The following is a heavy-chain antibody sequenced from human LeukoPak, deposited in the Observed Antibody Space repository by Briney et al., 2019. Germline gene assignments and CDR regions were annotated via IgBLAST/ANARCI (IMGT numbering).Heavy chain of an antibody. Sequence: GGSLRLSCAGSGFTFSNYAMHWVRQAPGKGLHWGADISFDGSNKYYADSVKGRFTISRDNAKNTLYLQMNSLRAEDTAVYFCARSGASGFDYWGPGTLVTVSS. D-gene: IGHD2-15*01. CDR1: GFTFSNYA. CDR2: ISFDGSNK. CDR3: ARSGASGFDY. V-gene: IGHV3-30*04. J-gene: IGHJ4*02.